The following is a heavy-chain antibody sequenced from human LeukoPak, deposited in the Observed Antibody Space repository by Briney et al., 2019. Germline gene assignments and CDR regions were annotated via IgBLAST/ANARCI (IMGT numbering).Heavy chain of an antibody. J-gene: IGHJ4*02. Sequence: PGGSLRLSCAASGFTFSSYCMSWVRQAPGKGLEWVANIKQDGSEKYYVDSVKGRFTVSRDNAKNSLYLQMNSLRAEDTAVYYCASLHPLIAVAGTGFDYWGQGTLVTVSS. CDR3: ASLHPLIAVAGTGFDY. D-gene: IGHD6-19*01. CDR1: GFTFSSYC. CDR2: IKQDGSEK. V-gene: IGHV3-7*01.